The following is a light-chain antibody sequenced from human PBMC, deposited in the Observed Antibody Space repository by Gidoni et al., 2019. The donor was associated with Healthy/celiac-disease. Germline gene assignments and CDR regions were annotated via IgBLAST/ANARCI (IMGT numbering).Light chain of an antibody. CDR2: GAS. Sequence: EIVLTQPPRTLSLSPGERATLSCRASQSVSSSYLAWYQQKPGQAPRLLIYGASSGATGLPDRFSGSWSGTDFTLTISRLEPEVFAFYYCQRYGSSPRTFGQGTKVEIK. CDR1: QSVSSSY. V-gene: IGKV3-20*01. J-gene: IGKJ1*01. CDR3: QRYGSSPRT.